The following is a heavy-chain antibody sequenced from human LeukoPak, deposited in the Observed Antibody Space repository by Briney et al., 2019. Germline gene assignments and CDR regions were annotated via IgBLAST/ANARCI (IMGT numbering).Heavy chain of an antibody. CDR1: GYTFTRYH. D-gene: IGHD6-19*01. Sequence: ASVRVSCKASGYTFTRYHMHWVRQAPGQGLEWMGIISPSAGSTSYAQKFQGRVTMTRDTSTSTVYMELSSLRSEDTAVYYCARGVRGSGWENIDHWGQGTLVTVSS. V-gene: IGHV1-46*01. CDR3: ARGVRGSGWENIDH. J-gene: IGHJ4*02. CDR2: ISPSAGST.